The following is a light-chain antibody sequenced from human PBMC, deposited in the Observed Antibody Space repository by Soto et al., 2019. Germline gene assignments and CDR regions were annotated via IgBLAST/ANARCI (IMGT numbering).Light chain of an antibody. CDR1: QNIDSG. CDR2: KAS. J-gene: IGKJ1*01. Sequence: DIQMTQSPSTLSASVGDRVTITCRASQNIDSGLAWYQQKPGKAPKLLIYKASTLESGVPLRFSGSGSGTEFTLNNTSLQTDYFATYYFQQYQFFWTFGQGTRVEIK. CDR3: QQYQFFWT. V-gene: IGKV1-5*03.